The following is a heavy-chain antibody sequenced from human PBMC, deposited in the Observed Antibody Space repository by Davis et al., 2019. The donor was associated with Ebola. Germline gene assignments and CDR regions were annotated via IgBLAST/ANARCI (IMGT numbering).Heavy chain of an antibody. V-gene: IGHV1-18*04. D-gene: IGHD2-8*01. J-gene: IGHJ4*02. Sequence: AASVKVSCKTSGYPFTSSGVTWVRQAPGQGLQWMGWISPHNGNTKYAEKFQGRVTMTTDTSTSIAYMELRSLGSDDTAIYYCARDSFCTYGVCNDRDFDYWGQGTLVTVSS. CDR2: ISPHNGNT. CDR1: GYPFTSSG. CDR3: ARDSFCTYGVCNDRDFDY.